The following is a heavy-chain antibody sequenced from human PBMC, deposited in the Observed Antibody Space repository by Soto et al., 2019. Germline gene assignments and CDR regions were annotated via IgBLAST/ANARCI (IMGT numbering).Heavy chain of an antibody. CDR2: ISGGGGAT. CDR3: AKSHTGSFLNSHFDY. CDR1: GFTFSNYA. V-gene: IGHV3-23*01. Sequence: GGSLRLSCAASGFTFSNYAMSWVRQVAGKGPEWVAVISGGGGATYYADSVKGRFTISRDNSKNTLFLQMNSPRADDTAVYFCAKSHTGSFLNSHFDYWGLGTLVTVSS. J-gene: IGHJ4*02. D-gene: IGHD1-26*01.